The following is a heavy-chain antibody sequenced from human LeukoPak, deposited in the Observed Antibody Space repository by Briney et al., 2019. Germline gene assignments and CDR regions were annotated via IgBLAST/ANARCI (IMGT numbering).Heavy chain of an antibody. J-gene: IGHJ4*02. D-gene: IGHD1-1*01. V-gene: IGHV3-7*05. CDR1: GFSFSAYW. CDR2: IKVDGTEK. Sequence: PGGSLSLFCAASGFSFSAYWMSWVRQAPGKGLEWVANIKVDGTEKYYVDSVKGRFTISRDNAKNSLSLQMSGLRAEDTAVYYCARDWNGSGTAFNHWGQGALVTVSS. CDR3: ARDWNGSGTAFNH.